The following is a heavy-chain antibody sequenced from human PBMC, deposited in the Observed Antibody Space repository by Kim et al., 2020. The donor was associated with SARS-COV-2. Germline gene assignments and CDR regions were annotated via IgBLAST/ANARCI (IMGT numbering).Heavy chain of an antibody. CDR2: INAGNGNT. J-gene: IGHJ3*02. Sequence: ASVKVSCKASGYTLTTYAMHWVRQAPGQRLDWMGWINAGNGNTKYSQKFQGRVTITRATSASTAYMELSSLRSEDTAVYYCARAGLGYYDSSGYWNDAFDIWGQGTMVTVST. V-gene: IGHV1-3*01. CDR3: ARAGLGYYDSSGYWNDAFDI. D-gene: IGHD3-22*01. CDR1: GYTLTTYA.